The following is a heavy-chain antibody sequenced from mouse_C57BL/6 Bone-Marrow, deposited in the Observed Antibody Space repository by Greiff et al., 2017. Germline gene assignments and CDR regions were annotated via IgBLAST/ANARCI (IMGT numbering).Heavy chain of an antibody. J-gene: IGHJ2*01. V-gene: IGHV14-3*01. Sequence: EVQLVESVAELVRPGASVKLSCTASGYTIKNTYMHWVKQRPGQGLEWIGRIDPANGNTKYAQKFKGKATITADTSSNTAYLQLSSLTSEDTAFYYCARFFYWGQGTTLTVSS. CDR3: ARFFY. CDR2: IDPANGNT. CDR1: GYTIKNTY.